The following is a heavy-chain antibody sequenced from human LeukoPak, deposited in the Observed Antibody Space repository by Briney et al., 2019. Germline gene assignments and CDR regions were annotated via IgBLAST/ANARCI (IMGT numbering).Heavy chain of an antibody. V-gene: IGHV3-30-3*01. CDR2: ISYDGSNK. CDR3: ARSSPCYDIIDAFDI. CDR1: GFTFSSYA. Sequence: PGGSLRLSCAASGFTFSSYAMHWVRQAPGKGLEWVAVISYDGSNKYYADSVKGRFTISRDNSKNTLYLQMNSLKAEDTAVYYCARSSPCYDIIDAFDIWGQGTMVTVSS. D-gene: IGHD3-9*01. J-gene: IGHJ3*02.